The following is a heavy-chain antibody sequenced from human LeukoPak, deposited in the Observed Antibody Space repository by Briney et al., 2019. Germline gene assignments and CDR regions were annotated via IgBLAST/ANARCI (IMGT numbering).Heavy chain of an antibody. CDR1: GGSISSSSYY. D-gene: IGHD6-6*01. V-gene: IGHV4-39*01. CDR3: ASSDFSSSRHSFDY. Sequence: SETLSLTCTVSGGSISSSSYYWGWIRQPPGKGLEWIGSIYYSGSTYYNPSLKSRATISVDTSKNQFSLKLSSVTAADTAVYYCASSDFSSSRHSFDYWGQGTLVTVSS. J-gene: IGHJ4*02. CDR2: IYYSGST.